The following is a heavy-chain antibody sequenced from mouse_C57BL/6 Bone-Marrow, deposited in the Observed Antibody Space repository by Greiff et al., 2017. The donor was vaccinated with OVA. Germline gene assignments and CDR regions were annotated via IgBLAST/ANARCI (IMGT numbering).Heavy chain of an antibody. CDR3: TKAITTVVADGYAMDY. CDR1: GYTFTSYW. J-gene: IGHJ4*01. V-gene: IGHV1-5*01. Sequence: EVQLQQSGTVLARPGASVKMSCKTSGYTFTSYWMHWVKQRPGQGLEWIGAIYPGNSDTSYNQKFKGKAKLTAVTSASTAYMELSSLTNEDSAVYYCTKAITTVVADGYAMDYWGQGTSVTVSS. CDR2: IYPGNSDT. D-gene: IGHD1-1*01.